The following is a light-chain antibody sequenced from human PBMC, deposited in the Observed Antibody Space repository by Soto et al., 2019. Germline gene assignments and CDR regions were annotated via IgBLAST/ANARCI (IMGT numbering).Light chain of an antibody. J-gene: IGKJ1*01. V-gene: IGKV3-20*01. Sequence: EIVLTQSPGTLSLSPGESATLSCRASQSVSSTYLAWYQQKPGQAPRLLIYGASSRASGIPDRFSGSGSGTDFTLTISRLDPEDFAVYYCQQYSASPRTFGPGTKVEIK. CDR2: GAS. CDR1: QSVSSTY. CDR3: QQYSASPRT.